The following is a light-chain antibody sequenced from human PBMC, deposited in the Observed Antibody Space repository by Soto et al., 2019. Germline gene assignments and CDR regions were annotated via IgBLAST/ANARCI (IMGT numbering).Light chain of an antibody. V-gene: IGKV3-15*01. Sequence: EIVMTQSPATLSVSPGESATLSCRASQSISSDLAWYQQKPGQAPRLLIYGASTRLTGIPLRFSGSGSGTEFTLTISSLQSEDFAVYYCQPHNSWPPVFTFGPGTTVDIK. CDR1: QSISSD. J-gene: IGKJ3*01. CDR3: QPHNSWPPVFT. CDR2: GAS.